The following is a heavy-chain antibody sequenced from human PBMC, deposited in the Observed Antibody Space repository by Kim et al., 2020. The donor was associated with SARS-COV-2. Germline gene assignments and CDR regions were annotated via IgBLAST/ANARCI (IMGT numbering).Heavy chain of an antibody. Sequence: TDGGGTSDADSVKGRFTSSRDNAKNTGYLQMNSLRAEETAVHYCTTVFEKWGQGTLVTVSS. J-gene: IGHJ4*02. CDR3: TTVFEK. CDR2: TDGGGT. V-gene: IGHV3-74*01.